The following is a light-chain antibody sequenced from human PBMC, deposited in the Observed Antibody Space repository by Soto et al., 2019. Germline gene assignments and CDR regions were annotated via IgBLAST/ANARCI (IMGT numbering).Light chain of an antibody. CDR3: QQYGSLPQT. V-gene: IGKV3-20*01. CDR2: EAS. Sequence: EIVLTQSPGTLSLSPGERATLSCRASQVVSSSYLAWYQQTPGQAPRLLISEASRRATGIPDRFSGSGSGTDFPLPISRLEPEEFAVYYCQQYGSLPQTFGQGTRVEIK. J-gene: IGKJ1*01. CDR1: QVVSSSY.